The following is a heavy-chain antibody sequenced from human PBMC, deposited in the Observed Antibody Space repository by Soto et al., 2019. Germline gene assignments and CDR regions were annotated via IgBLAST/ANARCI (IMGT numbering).Heavy chain of an antibody. CDR3: LKVYHTTGWDAAFGF. D-gene: IGHD6-19*01. CDR1: GGSISNYY. CDR2: VYYTGST. V-gene: IGHV4-59*13. Sequence: SETLSLTCTVSGGSISNYYWSWVRQSPGKGLEWIGYVYYTGSTNYNPSLKTRVTISVDTSRNQFSLNLYSVTAADTSVYYCLKVYHTTGWDAAFGFRGPGTLVTVSS. J-gene: IGHJ4*02.